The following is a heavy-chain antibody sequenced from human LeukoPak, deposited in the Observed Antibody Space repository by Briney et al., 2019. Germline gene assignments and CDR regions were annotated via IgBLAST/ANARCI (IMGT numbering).Heavy chain of an antibody. V-gene: IGHV1-8*01. CDR3: ARGLSSSWYLGAFDI. Sequence: SVNVSCKASGYTFTSYDINWVRQATGQGLEWMGWMNPNSGNTGYAQKFQGRVTMDRNTSISTAYMELGSLRSEDTAVYYCARGLSSSWYLGAFDIWGQGTMVTVSS. J-gene: IGHJ3*02. D-gene: IGHD6-13*01. CDR2: MNPNSGNT. CDR1: GYTFTSYD.